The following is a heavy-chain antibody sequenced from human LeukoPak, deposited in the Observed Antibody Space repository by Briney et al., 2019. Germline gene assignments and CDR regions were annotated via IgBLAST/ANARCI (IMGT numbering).Heavy chain of an antibody. Sequence: GGSLRLSCAASGFTFSSYWMLWVRQAPGKGLVWVSRINSDGSSTSYADSVKGRFTISRDNAKNTLYLQMNSLRAEDTAVYYCASYLTDYYFFDYWGQGTLVTVSS. J-gene: IGHJ4*02. V-gene: IGHV3-74*01. CDR2: INSDGSST. CDR1: GFTFSSYW. CDR3: ASYLTDYYFFDY. D-gene: IGHD3-3*01.